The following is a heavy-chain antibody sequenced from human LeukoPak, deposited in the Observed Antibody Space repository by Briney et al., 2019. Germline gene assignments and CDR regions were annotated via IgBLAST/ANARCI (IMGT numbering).Heavy chain of an antibody. CDR1: GYTFTSYG. D-gene: IGHD3-16*01. V-gene: IGHV1-69*13. Sequence: GASVKVSCKASGYTFTSYGISWVRQAPGQGLEWMGGIIPIFGTANYAQKFQGRVTITADESTSTAYMELSSLRSEDTAVYYCAREIGSRGARLGYWGQGTLVTVSS. CDR2: IIPIFGTA. J-gene: IGHJ4*02. CDR3: AREIGSRGARLGY.